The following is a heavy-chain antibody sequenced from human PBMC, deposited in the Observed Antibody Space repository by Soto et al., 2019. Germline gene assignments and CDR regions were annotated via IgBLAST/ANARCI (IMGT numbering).Heavy chain of an antibody. D-gene: IGHD3-16*01. CDR3: ARVGWGGSLDY. V-gene: IGHV3-48*03. CDR2: ISSSGSTI. J-gene: IGHJ4*02. Sequence: GGSLRLSCAASGFTFSSYEMNWLRQAPGKGLEWVSYISSSGSTIYYADSVKGRFTISRDNAKNSLYLQMNSLRAEDTAVYYCARVGWGGSLDYWGQGTLVTVSS. CDR1: GFTFSSYE.